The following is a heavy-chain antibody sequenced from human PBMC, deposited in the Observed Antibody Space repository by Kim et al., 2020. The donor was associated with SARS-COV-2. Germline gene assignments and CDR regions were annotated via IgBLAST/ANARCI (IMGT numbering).Heavy chain of an antibody. CDR1: GFTFSSYE. D-gene: IGHD5-18*01. CDR2: ISSSGSTI. V-gene: IGHV3-48*03. J-gene: IGHJ6*02. CDR3: ARGPWIQLWPTWGYGMDV. Sequence: GGSLRLSCAASGFTFSSYEMNWVRQAPGKGLEWVSYISSSGSTIYYADSVKGRFTIYRDNAKNSLYRQMNSLRAENTAVYYCARGPWIQLWPTWGYGMDVWRQGTTVTVSS.